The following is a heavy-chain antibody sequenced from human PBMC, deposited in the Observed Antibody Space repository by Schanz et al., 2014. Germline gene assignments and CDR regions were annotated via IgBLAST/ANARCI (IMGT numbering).Heavy chain of an antibody. CDR3: VKDLQRELLRDDHYYGMDV. CDR2: IKGDSSEK. D-gene: IGHD1-26*01. J-gene: IGHJ6*02. V-gene: IGHV3-7*01. Sequence: EVQLVESGGGLIQPGGSLRLSCAVSGFTVNTNYMSWVRQAPGKGLEWVANIKGDSSEKNYVDSVKGRFTTSRDNSKNTMYLQMNSLRAEDTAVYYCVKDLQRELLRDDHYYGMDVWGQGTTVTVSS. CDR1: GFTVNTNY.